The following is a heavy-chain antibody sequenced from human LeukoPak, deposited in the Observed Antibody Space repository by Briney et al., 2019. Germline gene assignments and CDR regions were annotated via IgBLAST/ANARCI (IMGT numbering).Heavy chain of an antibody. D-gene: IGHD3-10*01. CDR3: AKYGSGSLFGIFDY. J-gene: IGHJ4*02. V-gene: IGHV3-33*06. Sequence: GRSLRLSCAASGFTFSSYGIHWVRQAPGKGLEWVALIWYDGSSKYYADSVKGRFTISRDNSKNTLYLQMNSLRAEDTAVYYCAKYGSGSLFGIFDYWGQGTLVTVSS. CDR1: GFTFSSYG. CDR2: IWYDGSSK.